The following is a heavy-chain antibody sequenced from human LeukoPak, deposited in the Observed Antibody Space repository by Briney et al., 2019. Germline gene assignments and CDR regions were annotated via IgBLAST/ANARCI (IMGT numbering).Heavy chain of an antibody. D-gene: IGHD3-10*01. Sequence: GGSLRLSCAASGFTFSSYGMHWVRQAPGKGLEWVAVIWYDGSNKYYADSVKGRFTISRDNSKNTLYLQTNSLRAEDTAVYYCAKRGSGPFFMDVWGQGTTVTVSS. V-gene: IGHV3-33*06. J-gene: IGHJ6*02. CDR3: AKRGSGPFFMDV. CDR1: GFTFSSYG. CDR2: IWYDGSNK.